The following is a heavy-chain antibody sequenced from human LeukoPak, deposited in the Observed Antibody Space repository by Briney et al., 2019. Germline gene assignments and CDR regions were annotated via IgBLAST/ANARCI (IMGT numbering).Heavy chain of an antibody. V-gene: IGHV4-61*02. J-gene: IGHJ4*02. D-gene: IGHD2-2*02. Sequence: PSETLSLTCTVSGGSISSGSYYWSWIRQPAGKGLEWIGLIYTSGSTNYNPSLKSRVTISVDTSKNQFSLKLSSVTAADTAVYYCARESPPYCSSTSCYTPYFDYWGQGTLVTVSS. CDR1: GGSISSGSYY. CDR2: IYTSGST. CDR3: ARESPPYCSSTSCYTPYFDY.